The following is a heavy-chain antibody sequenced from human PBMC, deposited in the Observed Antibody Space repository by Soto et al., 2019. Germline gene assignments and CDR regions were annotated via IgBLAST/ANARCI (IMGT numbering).Heavy chain of an antibody. J-gene: IGHJ4*02. Sequence: EVHLLESGGALVQPGGSLRLSCAASGFSFSSYAMSWVRQAPGKGLDWVSAISGSGTKTHYADSVKGRFTISRDNSKNTLYLQMNSLRAEDTAVYYCAKDHPVIEVVKVSEYWGRGALVTVSS. V-gene: IGHV3-23*01. CDR1: GFSFSSYA. D-gene: IGHD3-22*01. CDR3: AKDHPVIEVVKVSEY. CDR2: ISGSGTKT.